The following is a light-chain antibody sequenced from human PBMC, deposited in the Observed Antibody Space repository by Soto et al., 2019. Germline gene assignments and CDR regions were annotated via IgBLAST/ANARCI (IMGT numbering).Light chain of an antibody. CDR2: DVR. Sequence: SVLTQPASVSGSPGQSITISCTGTSSDVGGYNYVSWYQQHPGKAPKLMIYDVRNRPSGVSNRFSGSKSVNTASLTISGLQAEDEADYYCRSYSSSSTYVFGTGYKVTV. CDR3: RSYSSSSTYV. V-gene: IGLV2-14*01. CDR1: SSDVGGYNY. J-gene: IGLJ1*01.